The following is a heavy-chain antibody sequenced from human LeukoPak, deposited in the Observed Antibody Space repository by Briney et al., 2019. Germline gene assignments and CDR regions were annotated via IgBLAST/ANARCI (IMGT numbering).Heavy chain of an antibody. D-gene: IGHD2-2*02. CDR3: AKAGYCSSTSCYTNWFDP. CDR2: ISGSGGRT. J-gene: IGHJ5*02. V-gene: IGHV3-23*01. CDR1: GFTFSSYA. Sequence: GGSLRLSCAASGFTFSSYAMSWVRQAPGKGMEWVSAISGSGGRTYYADSVKGRFTISRDNSKNTLYLQMNGLRAEDTAVYYCAKAGYCSSTSCYTNWFDPWGQGTLVTVSS.